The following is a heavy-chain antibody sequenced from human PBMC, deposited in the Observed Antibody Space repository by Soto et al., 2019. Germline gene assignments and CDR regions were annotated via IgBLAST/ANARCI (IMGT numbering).Heavy chain of an antibody. CDR2: IYYSGST. J-gene: IGHJ3*02. CDR1: GGSISSSSYY. CDR3: ARHTVDYGVVFDI. Sequence: ASETLSLTCTVSGGSISSSSYYWGWIRQPPGKGLEWIGSIYYSGSTYYNPSLKSRVTISVDTSKNQFSLKLSSVTAADTAVYYCARHTVDYGVVFDIRGHGTMVTVSS. D-gene: IGHD4-17*01. V-gene: IGHV4-39*01.